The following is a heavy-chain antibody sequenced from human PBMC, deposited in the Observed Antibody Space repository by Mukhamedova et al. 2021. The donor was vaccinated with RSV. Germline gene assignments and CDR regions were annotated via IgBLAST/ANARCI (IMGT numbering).Heavy chain of an antibody. CDR2: ISGSGGST. V-gene: IGHV3-23*01. Sequence: GWVSAISGSGGSTYYADSVKGQFTISRDNSKNTLYLQMNSLRAEDTAVYYCAKDYCSSTSCYHSDYWGQGTLVTVSS. D-gene: IGHD2-2*01. CDR3: AKDYCSSTSCYHSDY. J-gene: IGHJ4*02.